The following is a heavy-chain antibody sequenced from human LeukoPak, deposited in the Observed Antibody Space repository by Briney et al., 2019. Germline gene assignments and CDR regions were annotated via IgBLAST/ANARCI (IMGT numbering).Heavy chain of an antibody. Sequence: GGSLRLSCAGSGFTFSSHWMTWVRQTPGKGLEWVANIKQDGSEKYYVDSVKGRFTISRDNAKNSLYLQMNSLRAEDTAVYYCARARVVTKWIDYWGQGTLVTVSS. CDR1: GFTFSSHW. D-gene: IGHD2-21*02. V-gene: IGHV3-7*03. J-gene: IGHJ4*02. CDR3: ARARVVTKWIDY. CDR2: IKQDGSEK.